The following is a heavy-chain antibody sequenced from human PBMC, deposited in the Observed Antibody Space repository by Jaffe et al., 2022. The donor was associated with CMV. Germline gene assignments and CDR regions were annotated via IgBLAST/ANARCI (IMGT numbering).Heavy chain of an antibody. D-gene: IGHD3-10*01. CDR2: ISWNSGSI. J-gene: IGHJ4*02. V-gene: IGHV3-9*01. Sequence: EVQLVESGGGLVQPGRSLRLSCAASGFTFDDYAMHWVRQAPGKGLEWVSGISWNSGSIGYADSVKGRFTISRDNAKNSLYLQMNSLRAEDTALYYCAKQGGPAGYYFDYWGQGTLVTVSS. CDR1: GFTFDDYA. CDR3: AKQGGPAGYYFDY.